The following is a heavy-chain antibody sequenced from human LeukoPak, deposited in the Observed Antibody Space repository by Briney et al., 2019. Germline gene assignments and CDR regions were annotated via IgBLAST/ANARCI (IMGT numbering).Heavy chain of an antibody. Sequence: SETLSLTCSVSGGSFSNYFWSWVRQPAGKGLEWIGRIYPSGNTNYNPSLKSRVTLSVDTSKTQFYLSLSSVTAADTAVYYCXXXDSGSYYNFYYFYMDVWGKGTTVTISS. CDR2: IYPSGNT. CDR1: GGSFSNYF. J-gene: IGHJ6*03. V-gene: IGHV4-4*07. D-gene: IGHD3-10*01. CDR3: XXXDSGSYYNFYYFYMDV.